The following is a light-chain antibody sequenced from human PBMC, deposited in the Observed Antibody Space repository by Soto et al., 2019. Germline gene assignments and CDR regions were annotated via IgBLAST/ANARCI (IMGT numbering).Light chain of an antibody. CDR1: STDVGGYNY. CDR2: EVS. V-gene: IGLV2-8*01. Sequence: QSALTQPPSASGSAGQSVTISCTVTSTDVGGYNYVSWYQQHPGKAPKLMIYEVSKRPSGVPDRFSGSKSGNTASLTVSGIQAEDEADYYCSSYAGNNIHYVFGTGTKVTVL. CDR3: SSYAGNNIHYV. J-gene: IGLJ1*01.